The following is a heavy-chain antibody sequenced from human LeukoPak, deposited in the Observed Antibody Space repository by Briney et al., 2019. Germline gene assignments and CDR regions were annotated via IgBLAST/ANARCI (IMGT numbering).Heavy chain of an antibody. CDR3: AKDRLESWSGFYFGLFDY. CDR2: ISNSGRST. Sequence: GGTLRLSCATSGFTFSRYAMSWVRQAPGKGLEWVSGISNSGRSTYYADPVKGRFTISRDNSKSTLYLQMNSLRAEDTAVYYCAKDRLESWSGFYFGLFDYWGQGALVTVAS. D-gene: IGHD3-3*01. V-gene: IGHV3-23*01. J-gene: IGHJ4*02. CDR1: GFTFSRYA.